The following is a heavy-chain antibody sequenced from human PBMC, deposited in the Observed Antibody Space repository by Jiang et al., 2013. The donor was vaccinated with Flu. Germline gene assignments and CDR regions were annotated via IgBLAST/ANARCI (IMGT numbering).Heavy chain of an antibody. CDR2: IYYSGST. CDR3: ARGAIPATAIPHDY. V-gene: IGHV4-39*01. J-gene: IGHJ4*02. CDR1: GGSISSSSYY. D-gene: IGHD2-2*02. Sequence: GSGLVKPLETLSLTCTVSGGSISSSSYYWGWIRQPPGKGLEWIGSIYYSGSTYYNPSLKSRVTISVDTSKNQFSLKLSSVTAADTAVYYCARGAIPATAIPHDYWGQGTLVTVSS.